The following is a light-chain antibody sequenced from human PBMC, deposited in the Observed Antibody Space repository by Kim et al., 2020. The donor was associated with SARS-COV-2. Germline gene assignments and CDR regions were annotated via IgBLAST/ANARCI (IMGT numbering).Light chain of an antibody. CDR2: EDN. J-gene: IGLJ3*02. CDR1: SGSIASNY. V-gene: IGLV6-57*02. CDR3: QSYDSSNLNWV. Sequence: VTIDCTGSSGSIASNYVQWYQQRPGSGPTTVIYEDNQRPSGVPDRFSGSIDSSSNSASLTISGLKTEDEADYYCQSYDSSNLNWVFGGGTQLTVL.